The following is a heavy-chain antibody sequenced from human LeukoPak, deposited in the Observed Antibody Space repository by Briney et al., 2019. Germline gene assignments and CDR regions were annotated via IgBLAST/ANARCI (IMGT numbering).Heavy chain of an antibody. V-gene: IGHV3-21*01. CDR2: ISSGSSYI. CDR3: ARGRYSSGWYGDY. J-gene: IGHJ4*02. Sequence: GGSLRLSCAASGFTFSSYSMNWVRQAPGKGLEWVSSISSGSSYIYYADSVKGRFTISRDNAKNSLYLQMNSLRAEDTAAYYCARGRYSSGWYGDYWGQGTLVTVSS. D-gene: IGHD6-19*01. CDR1: GFTFSSYS.